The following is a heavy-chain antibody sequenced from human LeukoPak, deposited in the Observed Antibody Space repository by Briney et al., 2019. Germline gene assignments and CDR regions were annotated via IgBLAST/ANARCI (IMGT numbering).Heavy chain of an antibody. V-gene: IGHV4-34*01. D-gene: IGHD3-22*01. Sequence: SETLSLTCAVYGGSFSGYSWSWIRQPPGKGLEWIGEINHSGSTNYKPSLKSRVMISVDTSKNQISLKLRSVTAADTAIYYCARVSSRRLPPTYSYDRRNYFDYWGQGTLVTVSS. CDR1: GGSFSGYS. CDR3: ARVSSRRLPPTYSYDRRNYFDY. J-gene: IGHJ4*02. CDR2: INHSGST.